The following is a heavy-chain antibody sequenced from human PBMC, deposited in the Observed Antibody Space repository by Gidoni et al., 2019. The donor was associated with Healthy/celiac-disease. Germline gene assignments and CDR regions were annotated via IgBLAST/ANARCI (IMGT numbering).Heavy chain of an antibody. CDR3: ARGAAYDSDYGMDV. D-gene: IGHD3-3*01. J-gene: IGHJ6*02. Sequence: EVQLVESGGGLVQPGGSLRLSCAASGFTSSSYSMNWVRQAPGKGLEWVSYISSSSSTIYYADSVKGRFTISRDNAKNSLYLQMNSLRDEDTAVYYCARGAAYDSDYGMDVWGQGTTVTVSS. V-gene: IGHV3-48*02. CDR1: GFTSSSYS. CDR2: ISSSSSTI.